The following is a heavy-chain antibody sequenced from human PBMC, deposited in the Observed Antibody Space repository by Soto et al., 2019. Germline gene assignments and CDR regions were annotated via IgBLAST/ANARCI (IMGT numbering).Heavy chain of an antibody. CDR3: ARESHDILTGPPWVWYFDL. D-gene: IGHD3-9*01. CDR1: GGSFSGYY. V-gene: IGHV4-34*01. J-gene: IGHJ2*01. CDR2: INDRGTI. Sequence: QVQLQQWGAGPLRPLETLSLTCGVSGGSFSGYYWAWIRQSPGKGLEWIGEINDRGTINYNQSLKRRVSISVDTSKNNYSLNLMSVTAADTPVYYCARESHDILTGPPWVWYFDLWGRGTLVTVSS.